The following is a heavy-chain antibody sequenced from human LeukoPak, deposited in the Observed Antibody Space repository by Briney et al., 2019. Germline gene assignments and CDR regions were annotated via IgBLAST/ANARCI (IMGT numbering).Heavy chain of an antibody. CDR2: IYYSGST. CDR3: ARSWLSGSPGSDAFDI. CDR1: GGSISSYY. Sequence: SETLSLTCTVSGGSISSYYWSWIRQPPGKGLEWIGYIYYSGSTNYNPSLKSRVTISVDTSKNQFSLKLSSVTAADTAVYYCARSWLSGSPGSDAFDIWGRGTMVTVSS. D-gene: IGHD1-26*01. J-gene: IGHJ3*02. V-gene: IGHV4-59*01.